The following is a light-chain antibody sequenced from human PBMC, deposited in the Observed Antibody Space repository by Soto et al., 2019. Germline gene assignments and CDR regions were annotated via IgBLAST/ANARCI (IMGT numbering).Light chain of an antibody. CDR3: QQRSNWPLT. V-gene: IGKV3-11*01. Sequence: EIVLTQSPATLSLSPGERATLSCRASQSVSSYLAWYQQKPGQAPGLLIYDASNRATGTPARFSGSGSGTDFTLTISSLEAEDFAVYYCQQRSNWPLTFGPGTKVDFK. J-gene: IGKJ3*01. CDR2: DAS. CDR1: QSVSSY.